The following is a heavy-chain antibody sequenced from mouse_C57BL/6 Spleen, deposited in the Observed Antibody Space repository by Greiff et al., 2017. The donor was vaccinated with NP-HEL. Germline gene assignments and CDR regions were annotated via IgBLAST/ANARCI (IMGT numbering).Heavy chain of an antibody. V-gene: IGHV3-6*01. D-gene: IGHD2-3*01. CDR1: GYSITSGYY. Sequence: EVQLQESGPGLVKPSQSLSLTCSVTGYSITSGYYWNWIRQFPGNKLEWMGYISYDGSNNYNPSLKNRISITRDTSKNQFFLKLNSVTTEDTATYYCAREGDGYYGGDAMDYWGQGTSVTVSS. J-gene: IGHJ4*01. CDR3: AREGDGYYGGDAMDY. CDR2: ISYDGSN.